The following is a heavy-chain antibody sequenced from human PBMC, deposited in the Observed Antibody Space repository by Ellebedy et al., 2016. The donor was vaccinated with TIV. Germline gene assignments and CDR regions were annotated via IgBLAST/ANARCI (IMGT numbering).Heavy chain of an antibody. J-gene: IGHJ3*02. D-gene: IGHD1-26*01. V-gene: IGHV4-59*12. CDR3: ARDAGMGATKHDAFDI. CDR2: IYYSGST. Sequence: SETLSLTXTVSGGSISSYYWSWIRQPPGKGLEWIGYIYYSGSTNYNPSLKSRVTISVDTSKNQFSLKLSSVTAADTAVYYCARDAGMGATKHDAFDIWGQGTMVTVSS. CDR1: GGSISSYY.